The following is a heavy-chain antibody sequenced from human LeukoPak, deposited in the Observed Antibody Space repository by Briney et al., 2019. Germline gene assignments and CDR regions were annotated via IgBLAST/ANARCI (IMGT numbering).Heavy chain of an antibody. V-gene: IGHV4-34*01. Sequence: PSETLSLTCAVYGGSFSGYYWSWIRQPPGKGLEWIGEINHSGSTNYNPSLKSRVTISVDTSKNQFSLKLSSVTAADTAVYYCASHSRSAFDIWGQGTMVTVSS. CDR3: ASHSRSAFDI. CDR2: INHSGST. CDR1: GGSFSGYY. J-gene: IGHJ3*02.